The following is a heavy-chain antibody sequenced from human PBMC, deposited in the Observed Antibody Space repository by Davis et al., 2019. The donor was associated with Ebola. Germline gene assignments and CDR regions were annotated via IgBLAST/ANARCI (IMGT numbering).Heavy chain of an antibody. CDR3: ARGSQWLGPDY. J-gene: IGHJ4*02. Sequence: MPSETLSLTCTVSGGSFSNYYWSWVRQPPGKGLEWVGYTYYSGTTHYNPSLRGRVTISVDTSKKHFSLKLGSVTAADTAVYYCARGSQWLGPDYWGQGTLVTVSS. CDR1: GGSFSNYY. D-gene: IGHD6-19*01. V-gene: IGHV4-59*01. CDR2: TYYSGTT.